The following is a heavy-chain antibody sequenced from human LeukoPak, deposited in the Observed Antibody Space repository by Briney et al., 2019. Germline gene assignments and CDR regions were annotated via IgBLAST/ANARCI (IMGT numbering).Heavy chain of an antibody. CDR3: ARKAFGVVIMAFDI. D-gene: IGHD3-3*01. J-gene: IGHJ3*02. CDR1: GGSISSGVYY. V-gene: IGHV4-31*03. Sequence: SETLSLTCTVSGGSISSGVYYWSWIRQHPGKGLEWIGYIYYSGSTYYNPSLKSRVTISVDTSKNQFSLKLSSVTAADTAVYYCARKAFGVVIMAFDIWGQGTMVTVSS. CDR2: IYYSGST.